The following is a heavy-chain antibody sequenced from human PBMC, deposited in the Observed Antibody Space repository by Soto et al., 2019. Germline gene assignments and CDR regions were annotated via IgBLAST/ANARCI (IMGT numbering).Heavy chain of an antibody. V-gene: IGHV3-48*02. Sequence: EVQLVESGGGLVQPGGSLRLSCAASGFTFSSYSMNWVRQAPGKGLEWVSYISSSSSTIYYADSVKGRFTISRDNAKNSLYLQMNSPRDEDTAVYYCARDGTGGHNYHYYYGMDVWGQGTTVTVSS. CDR3: ARDGTGGHNYHYYYGMDV. CDR2: ISSSSSTI. J-gene: IGHJ6*02. D-gene: IGHD3-16*01. CDR1: GFTFSSYS.